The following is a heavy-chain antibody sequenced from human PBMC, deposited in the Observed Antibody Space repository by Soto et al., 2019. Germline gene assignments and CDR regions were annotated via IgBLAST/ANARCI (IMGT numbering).Heavy chain of an antibody. Sequence: SETLSLTCTVSGGSISSGGYYWSWIRQHPGKGLEWIGYIYYSGSTYYNPSLKSRVTISVDTSKNQFSLKLSSVTAADTAVYYCARDRSYYDFWSGYYYYYYGMDVWGQGTTVTVS. V-gene: IGHV4-31*03. D-gene: IGHD3-3*01. CDR2: IYYSGST. CDR1: GGSISSGGYY. J-gene: IGHJ6*02. CDR3: ARDRSYYDFWSGYYYYYYGMDV.